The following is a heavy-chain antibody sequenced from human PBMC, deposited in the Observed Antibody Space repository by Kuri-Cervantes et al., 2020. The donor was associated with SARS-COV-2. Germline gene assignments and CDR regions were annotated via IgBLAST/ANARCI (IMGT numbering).Heavy chain of an antibody. CDR3: AREYYYDSSGYYYTRYYYYYGMDV. V-gene: IGHV4-34*01. CDR1: GGSFSGYY. J-gene: IGHJ6*02. D-gene: IGHD3-22*01. CDR2: INHSGST. Sequence: SETLSLTCAVYGGSFSGYYWSWIRQPPGKGLEWIGEINHSGSTNYNPSLKSRVTISVDTPKNQFSPKLSSVTAADTAVYYCAREYYYDSSGYYYTRYYYYYGMDVWGQGTTVTVSS.